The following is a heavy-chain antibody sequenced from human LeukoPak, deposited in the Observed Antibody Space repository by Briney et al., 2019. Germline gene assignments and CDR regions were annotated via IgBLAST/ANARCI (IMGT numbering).Heavy chain of an antibody. D-gene: IGHD2-21*02. V-gene: IGHV4-61*02. CDR2: IYTSGST. CDR3: ARAASVTAIYFDY. CDR1: GGSISSGSYY. Sequence: SETLSLTCTVSGGSISSGSYYWSWIRQPAGKGLEWIGRIYTSGSTNYNPSLKSRVTMSVDTSKNQFSLKLSSVTAADTAVYYCARAASVTAIYFDYWGQGTLVTVSS. J-gene: IGHJ4*02.